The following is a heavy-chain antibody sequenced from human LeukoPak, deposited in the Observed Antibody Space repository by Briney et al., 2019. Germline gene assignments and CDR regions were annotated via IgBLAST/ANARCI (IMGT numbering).Heavy chain of an antibody. CDR1: GFTFGDYA. CDR2: IRSKAYGGTT. J-gene: IGHJ4*02. CDR3: TRHRDADY. Sequence: GGSLRLSCTASGFTFGDYAMSWVRQAPGKGLEWVGFIRSKAYGGTTEYAASVEGRFTISRDDSKSIAYLQMNSLKTEDTAVYYCTRHRDADYWGQGTLVTVSS. D-gene: IGHD1-14*01. V-gene: IGHV3-49*04.